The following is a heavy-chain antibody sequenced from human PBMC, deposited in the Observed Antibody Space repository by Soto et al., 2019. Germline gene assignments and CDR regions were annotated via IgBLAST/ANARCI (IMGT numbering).Heavy chain of an antibody. D-gene: IGHD3-16*01. CDR3: ASVPFGGIVLAH. CDR2: IYFNGNT. V-gene: IGHV4-59*01. CDR1: AASFSKYY. J-gene: IGHJ4*01. Sequence: SETLSLTCTVSAASFSKYYWTWIRQPPGKGLEWIGYIYFNGNTKYNPSLEGRLTISIDTSKKEFSLKLTSVTAADAAVYYCASVPFGGIVLAHWGQGTLVTVSS.